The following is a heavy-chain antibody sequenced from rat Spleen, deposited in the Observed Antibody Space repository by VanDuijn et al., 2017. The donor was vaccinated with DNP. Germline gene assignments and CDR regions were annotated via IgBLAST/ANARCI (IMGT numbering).Heavy chain of an antibody. Sequence: EVQLVESGGGLVQPGNSLKVSCAASGFTFSDYGMAWVRQSPKKGLEWVAYIGSDGYAPYYGVSVKGRFTISRDTAKSTLYLQMTSLRSEEMATYYCVRWNSGHFDYWGQGVMVTVSS. V-gene: IGHV5-22*01. CDR3: VRWNSGHFDY. CDR2: IGSDGYAP. CDR1: GFTFSDYG. D-gene: IGHD4-3*01. J-gene: IGHJ2*01.